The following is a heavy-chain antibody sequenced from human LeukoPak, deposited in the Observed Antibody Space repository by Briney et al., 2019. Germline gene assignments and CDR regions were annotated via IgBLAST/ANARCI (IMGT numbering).Heavy chain of an antibody. CDR3: AKESGNYDSRGYYYAWFDP. Sequence: GGSLRLSCAASGFIFSSYGMHWVRQAPGKGLEWVAVIWYDGSNKYYADSVKGRFTISRDNSRNTLHLQMNSLRAEDTAVYYCAKESGNYDSRGYYYAWFDPWGQGTLATVSS. V-gene: IGHV3-30*02. CDR2: IWYDGSNK. CDR1: GFIFSSYG. J-gene: IGHJ5*02. D-gene: IGHD3-22*01.